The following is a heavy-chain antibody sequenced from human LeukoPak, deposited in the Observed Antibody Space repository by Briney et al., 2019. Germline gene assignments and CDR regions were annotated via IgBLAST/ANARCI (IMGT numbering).Heavy chain of an antibody. Sequence: GGSLRLSCAASGFTLSSYSMNWVRQAPGKGLEWVSYISSSSSTIYYADSVKGRFTISRDNAKNSLYFQMSSLRAEDTAVYYCARRQGLYFDYWGQGTLVTVSS. CDR3: ARRQGLYFDY. V-gene: IGHV3-48*01. J-gene: IGHJ4*02. CDR1: GFTLSSYS. CDR2: ISSSSSTI.